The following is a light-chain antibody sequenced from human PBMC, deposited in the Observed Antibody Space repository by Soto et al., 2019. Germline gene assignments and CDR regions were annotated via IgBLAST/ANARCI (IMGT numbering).Light chain of an antibody. Sequence: EIVLTQSPATLSLSPGERATLSCRASQIVRESLAWYQQKPGQAPRLLIYDVSYRAAGLPVRVSGSGAGTTFPPPTSSLVPEDFAIYYCQQRSGWLPITFGQGTRLAIK. CDR3: QQRSGWLPIT. J-gene: IGKJ5*01. CDR2: DVS. V-gene: IGKV3-11*01. CDR1: QIVRES.